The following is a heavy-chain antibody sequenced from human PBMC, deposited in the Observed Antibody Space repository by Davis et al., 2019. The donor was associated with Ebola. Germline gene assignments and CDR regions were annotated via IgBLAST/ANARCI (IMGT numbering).Heavy chain of an antibody. CDR1: GGTFSSFA. V-gene: IGHV1-69*13. D-gene: IGHD3-22*01. CDR3: ARGRTGFYYDSSDSPNWFDP. J-gene: IGHJ5*02. CDR2: IIPMFRSP. Sequence: SVKVSCKSSGGTFSSFAVGWVRQAPGRGLEWMGGIIPMFRSPKYAERFLDRVTITADESTKTVYMEMRSLRPEDTAVYFCARGRTGFYYDSSDSPNWFDPWGQGTLVTVSS.